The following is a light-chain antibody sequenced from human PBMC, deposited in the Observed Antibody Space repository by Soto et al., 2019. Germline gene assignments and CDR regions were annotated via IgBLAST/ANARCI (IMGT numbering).Light chain of an antibody. V-gene: IGLV2-14*01. Sequence: SALTQPASVSGSPGQSITISCTGTSSDVGNYNYVSWYQQHPGKAPKLVIYEVSHRPSGVSNRFSGSKSGNTASLTISGLQAEDEADYYCSSYTTNNTLVFGGGTKLTVL. CDR3: SSYTTNNTLV. J-gene: IGLJ3*02. CDR2: EVS. CDR1: SSDVGNYNY.